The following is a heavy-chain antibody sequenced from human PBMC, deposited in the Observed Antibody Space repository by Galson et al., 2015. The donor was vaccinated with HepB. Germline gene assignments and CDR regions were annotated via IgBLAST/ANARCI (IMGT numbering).Heavy chain of an antibody. CDR3: AILHSWVSTVTTPFDY. D-gene: IGHD4-17*01. J-gene: IGHJ4*02. V-gene: IGHV3-30*04. CDR2: ISYDGSNK. CDR1: GFTFSSYA. Sequence: SLRLSCAASGFTFSSYAMHWVRQAPGKGLEWVAVISYDGSNKYYADSVKGRFTISRDNSKNTLYLQMNSLRAEDTAVYYCAILHSWVSTVTTPFDYWGQGTLVTVSS.